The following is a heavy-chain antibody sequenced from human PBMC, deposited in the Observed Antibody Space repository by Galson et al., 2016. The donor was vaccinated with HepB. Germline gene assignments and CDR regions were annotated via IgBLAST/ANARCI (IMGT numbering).Heavy chain of an antibody. CDR1: GLTFSNYA. Sequence: SLRLSCAASGLTFSNYAMTRVRQAPGKGLEWVSSISGDTTTTYYADSVKGRFTISSDNSKNTFYLQMNSLRAEDTASYYCAKGGGSTWYISPHFVDPWGQGTLVTVSS. D-gene: IGHD6-13*01. V-gene: IGHV3-23*01. CDR2: ISGDTTTT. J-gene: IGHJ5*02. CDR3: AKGGGSTWYISPHFVDP.